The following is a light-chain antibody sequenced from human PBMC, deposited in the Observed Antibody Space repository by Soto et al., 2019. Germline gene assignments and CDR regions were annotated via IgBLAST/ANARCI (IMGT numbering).Light chain of an antibody. CDR2: SSS. V-gene: IGKV1-39*01. CDR3: QQRSSVPPT. J-gene: IGKJ1*01. CDR1: QRISTD. Sequence: DIQMTQSPSSLSASVGDRVTITCRASQRISTDLNWYQQTPGKPPKLLIYSSSTLQNGVESRFSGSGSGTDFSLPISGMLPEEFATYYSQQRSSVPPTFGQGTKVEIK.